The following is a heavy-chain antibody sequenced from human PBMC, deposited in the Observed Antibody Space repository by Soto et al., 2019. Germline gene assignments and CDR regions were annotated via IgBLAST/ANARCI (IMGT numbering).Heavy chain of an antibody. Sequence: ESGPTLVNPTQTLTLTCTFSGFSLSTSGMCVSWIRQPPGKALEWLALIDWDDDKYYSTSLKTRLTISKDTSKNQVVLTMTNMDPVDTATYYCARIPRLAVAGLYYYYYGMDVWGQGTPVTVYS. CDR3: ARIPRLAVAGLYYYYYGMDV. D-gene: IGHD6-19*01. CDR1: GFSLSTSGMC. J-gene: IGHJ6*02. V-gene: IGHV2-70*01. CDR2: IDWDDDK.